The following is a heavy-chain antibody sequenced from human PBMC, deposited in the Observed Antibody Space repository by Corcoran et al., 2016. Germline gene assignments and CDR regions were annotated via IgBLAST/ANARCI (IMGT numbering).Heavy chain of an antibody. D-gene: IGHD6-25*01. CDR3: ARGGGWSSGRFRAFGF. J-gene: IGHJ3*01. Sequence: EVQLVESGGGLVQPGGSLRLSCAASGFAFSTYWMHWVRQVPGKGLMWVSRITGDGSDTTYADSVKGRFTISRDNAENTLYVQMDSLRAEDTAVYYCARGGGWSSGRFRAFGFWGQGTMFTVSS. CDR2: ITGDGSDT. V-gene: IGHV3-74*03. CDR1: GFAFSTYW.